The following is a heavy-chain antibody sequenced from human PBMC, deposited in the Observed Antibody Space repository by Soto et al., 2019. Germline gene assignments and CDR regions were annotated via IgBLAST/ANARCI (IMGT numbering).Heavy chain of an antibody. CDR3: AKDTITIFSLDAVRWFDP. D-gene: IGHD3-9*01. J-gene: IGHJ5*02. CDR2: ISGSGGST. CDR1: GFTFSSYA. Sequence: GGSLRLSCAASGFTFSSYAMSWVRQAPGKGLEWVSAISGSGGSTYYADSVKGRFTISRDNSKNTLYLQMNSLRAEDTAVYYCAKDTITIFSLDAVRWFDPWGQGTLVTVSS. V-gene: IGHV3-23*01.